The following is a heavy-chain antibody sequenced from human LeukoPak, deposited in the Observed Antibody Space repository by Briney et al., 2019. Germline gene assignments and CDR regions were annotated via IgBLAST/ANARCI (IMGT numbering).Heavy chain of an antibody. CDR1: GFTFDDYA. Sequence: GRSLRLSCAASGFTFDDYAMHWVRQAPGKGLEWVSGISWNSGSIGYADSVKGRFTISRDNAKNSLYLQMNSLRAEDTALYYCAKDMGYSYGSSSPTFDYWGQGTLVTVSS. J-gene: IGHJ4*02. CDR2: ISWNSGSI. CDR3: AKDMGYSYGSSSPTFDY. V-gene: IGHV3-9*01. D-gene: IGHD5-18*01.